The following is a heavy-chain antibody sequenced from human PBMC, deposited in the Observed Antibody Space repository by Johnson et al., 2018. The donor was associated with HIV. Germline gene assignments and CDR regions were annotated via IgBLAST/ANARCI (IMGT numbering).Heavy chain of an antibody. D-gene: IGHD1-26*01. V-gene: IGHV3-20*04. J-gene: IGHJ3*02. Sequence: VQLVESGGGVVRPGGSLRLSCAASGFTFDDYGMRWVRQVPGKGLEWVSGINWNGGTIGYVDFENGRFIISRDNAKNSLYLQMNSLRAEDTALYYCARDWSPWGIVGALGAFDIWGQGTMVTVSS. CDR3: ARDWSPWGIVGALGAFDI. CDR1: GFTFDDYG. CDR2: INWNGGTI.